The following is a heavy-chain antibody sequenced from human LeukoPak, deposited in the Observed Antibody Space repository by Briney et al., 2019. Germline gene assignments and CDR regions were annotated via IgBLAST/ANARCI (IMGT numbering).Heavy chain of an antibody. Sequence: SETLSLTCAVYGGSFSGYYWSWIRQPPGKGLNWIGEINHSGSTNYNPSLKSRVTISVDTSKNQFSLKLSSVTAADTAVYYCARVFGYGSGSYYKPYFDYWGQGTLVTVSS. D-gene: IGHD3-10*01. CDR3: ARVFGYGSGSYYKPYFDY. CDR2: INHSGST. J-gene: IGHJ4*02. V-gene: IGHV4-34*01. CDR1: GGSFSGYY.